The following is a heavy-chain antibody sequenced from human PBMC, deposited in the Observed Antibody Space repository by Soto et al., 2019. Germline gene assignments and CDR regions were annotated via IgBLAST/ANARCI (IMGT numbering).Heavy chain of an antibody. CDR1: GGSISSSSYY. CDR3: ARHPGDIVVVVAATDY. J-gene: IGHJ4*02. CDR2: IYYSGST. Sequence: QLQLQESGPGLVKPSETLSLTCTVSGGSISSSSYYWGWIRQPPGKGLEWIGSIYYSGSTYYNPSLKSRVTISVDTSKNQFPLKLSSVTAADTAVYYCARHPGDIVVVVAATDYWGQGTLVTVSS. V-gene: IGHV4-39*01. D-gene: IGHD2-15*01.